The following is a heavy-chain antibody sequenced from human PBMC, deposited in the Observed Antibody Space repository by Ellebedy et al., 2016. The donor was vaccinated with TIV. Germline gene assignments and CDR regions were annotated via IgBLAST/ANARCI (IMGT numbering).Heavy chain of an antibody. J-gene: IGHJ4*02. CDR1: GFSFSSHA. CDR2: VRGGGGWI. V-gene: IGHV3-23*01. D-gene: IGHD2-2*01. Sequence: GESLKISXTASGFSFSSHAMSWVRQAPGKGLEWVSLVRGGGGWIESADSVKGRFTISRDNSKNMVYLQMNSLRGDDTAVYYCAKGRETSSTFDCWGQGTLVTVSS. CDR3: AKGRETSSTFDC.